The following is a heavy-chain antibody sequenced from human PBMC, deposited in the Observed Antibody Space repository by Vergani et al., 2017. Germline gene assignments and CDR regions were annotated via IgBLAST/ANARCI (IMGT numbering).Heavy chain of an antibody. CDR1: DSSIMTNPY. J-gene: IGHJ6*02. CDR2: IHHSGDT. V-gene: IGHV4-38-2*01. CDR3: AIYRGSGGFFPSSYFYGMDV. D-gene: IGHD3-10*01. Sequence: QVQLQESGPGLVKPSETLTLTCDVSDSSIMTNPYWGWFRQSPGKGLEWIGCIHHSGDTHYNSSLKSRVSISIVSSSKFSLSLTSLTAADTAIYYCAIYRGSGGFFPSSYFYGMDVWGHGTTVTVSS.